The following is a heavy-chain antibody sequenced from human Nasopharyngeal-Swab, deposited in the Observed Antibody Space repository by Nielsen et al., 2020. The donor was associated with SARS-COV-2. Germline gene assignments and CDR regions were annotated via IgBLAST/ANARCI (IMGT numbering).Heavy chain of an antibody. CDR2: IKQDGSEK. Sequence: GESLKISCAASGFTFSSYWMSWVRQAPGKGLEWVANIKQDGSEKYYVDSVKGRFTISRDNAKNSLYLQMNSLRAEDTAVHYCAREEITMVRGVIILDWFDPWGQGTLVTVSS. CDR3: AREEITMVRGVIILDWFDP. CDR1: GFTFSSYW. J-gene: IGHJ5*02. D-gene: IGHD3-10*01. V-gene: IGHV3-7*01.